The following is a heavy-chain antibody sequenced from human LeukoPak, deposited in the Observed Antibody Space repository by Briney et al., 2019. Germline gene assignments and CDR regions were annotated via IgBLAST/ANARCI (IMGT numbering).Heavy chain of an antibody. J-gene: IGHJ3*02. V-gene: IGHV4-4*07. D-gene: IGHD1-26*01. CDR1: GGSISSYY. CDR2: IYTSGST. CDR3: ARGPLEWDLRAFDI. Sequence: SETLSLTCTVSGGSISSYYWSWIRQPAGKGLEWIGRIYTSGSTNYNPSLKSRVTMSVDTSKNQFSLKLSSVTAADTAVYYCARGPLEWDLRAFDIWGQGTMVTVSS.